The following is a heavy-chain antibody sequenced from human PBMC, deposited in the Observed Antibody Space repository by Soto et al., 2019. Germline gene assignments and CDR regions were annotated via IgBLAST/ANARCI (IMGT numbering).Heavy chain of an antibody. V-gene: IGHV4-31*01. CDR3: SRCRGCTNGVCFSSAFDT. J-gene: IGHJ3*02. CDR1: GGSISRGGYY. CDR2: IYYSGST. D-gene: IGHD2-8*01. Sequence: SETLSLNCTVSGGSISRGGYYWSLIRQHPGKGLEWIGDIYYSGSTYYNPSLKTLVTISLDTSNTHFPLTLSSVTAADTAVSYCSRCRGCTNGVCFSSAFDTWGQETMVTVSS.